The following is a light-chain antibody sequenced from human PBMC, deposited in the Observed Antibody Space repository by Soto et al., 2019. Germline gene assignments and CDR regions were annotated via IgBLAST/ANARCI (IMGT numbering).Light chain of an antibody. Sequence: QSVLTQPRSVSGSPGQSVTISCTGTTSDIGGYNYVSWYQQHPGKPPKLMIHDVSERPSGVPDRFSGSKSGNTASLTISGLQAADEAGYYCCSYSGTSHVVFGGGTKLTVL. J-gene: IGLJ2*01. CDR1: TSDIGGYNY. CDR2: DVS. V-gene: IGLV2-11*01. CDR3: CSYSGTSHVV.